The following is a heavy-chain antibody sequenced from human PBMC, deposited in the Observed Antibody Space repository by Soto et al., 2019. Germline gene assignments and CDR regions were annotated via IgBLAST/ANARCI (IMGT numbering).Heavy chain of an antibody. CDR3: ARAIVGATDAFDI. Sequence: SAPLSLRGGVYGVSFSYYDSILIRPPPGKGLEWIGEINHSGSTNYNPSLKSRVTISVDTSKNQFSLKLSSVTAADTAVYYCARAIVGATDAFDIWGQGTMVNLSS. D-gene: IGHD1-26*01. CDR1: GVSFSYYD. CDR2: INHSGST. J-gene: IGHJ3*02. V-gene: IGHV4-34*01.